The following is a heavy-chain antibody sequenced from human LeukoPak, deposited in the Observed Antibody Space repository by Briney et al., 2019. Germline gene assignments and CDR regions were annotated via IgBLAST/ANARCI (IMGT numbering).Heavy chain of an antibody. V-gene: IGHV1-2*02. CDR1: GYTFTDYY. CDR3: ARNPPRYFN. J-gene: IGHJ4*02. CDR2: INPNSGDT. D-gene: IGHD1-26*01. Sequence: GASVKVSCKASGYTFTDYYIHWVRQAPGQGLEWVGWINPNSGDTNYAQKFQGRVTMTRDTSISTAYMELSRLRSDDTAVYYCARNPPRYFNWGQGTLVTVSS.